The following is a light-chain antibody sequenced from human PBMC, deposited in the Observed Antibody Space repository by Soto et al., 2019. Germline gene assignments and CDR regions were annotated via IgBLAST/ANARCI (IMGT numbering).Light chain of an antibody. CDR1: QSVSNNY. J-gene: IGKJ1*01. CDR3: QQYVSSPWA. CDR2: GAS. Sequence: EIVLTQSPGTLSLSPGQRATLSCRASQSVSNNYLAWYQQKPGQAPRLLIYGASRRATGIPDRFTGSGSGTDFTLTISRLEPEDFAVYYCQQYVSSPWAFGQGTKVDNK. V-gene: IGKV3-20*01.